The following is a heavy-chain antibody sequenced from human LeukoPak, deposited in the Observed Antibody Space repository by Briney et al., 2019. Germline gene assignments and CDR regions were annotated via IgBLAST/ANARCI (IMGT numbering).Heavy chain of an antibody. D-gene: IGHD3-16*01. CDR2: INHSGST. V-gene: IGHV4-34*01. CDR1: GGSFSGYY. J-gene: IGHJ6*03. CDR3: ARGFWGFLHYYYYYMDV. Sequence: SETLSLTCAVYGGSFSGYYWSWIRQPPGEGLEWIGEINHSGSTNYNPSLRSRVTISVDTSKNQFSLKLSSVTAADTAVYYCARGFWGFLHYYYYYMDVWGKGTTVTVSS.